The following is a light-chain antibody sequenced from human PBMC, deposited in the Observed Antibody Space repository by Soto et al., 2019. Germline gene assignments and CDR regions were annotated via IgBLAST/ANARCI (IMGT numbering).Light chain of an antibody. CDR2: DNN. CDR1: SSNIGKNS. V-gene: IGLV1-51*01. Sequence: QSVLTQPPSASGTPGQRVTTPCSGSSSNIGKNSVSWYQQVPGTAPKLLIYDNNKQPSGIPDRFSGSKSGTSATLGITGLQTGDEADYYCGTWDSSLSAGVFGTGTKVTV. CDR3: GTWDSSLSAGV. J-gene: IGLJ1*01.